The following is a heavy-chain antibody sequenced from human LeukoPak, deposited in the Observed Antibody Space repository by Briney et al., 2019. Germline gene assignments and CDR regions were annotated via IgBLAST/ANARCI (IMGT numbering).Heavy chain of an antibody. J-gene: IGHJ4*02. V-gene: IGHV1-8*01. CDR3: ARGTYYYDSSGYDTFSY. CDR1: GYTFTSYD. Sequence: ASVKVSCKASGYTFTSYDINWVRQATGQGLEWMGWMNPNSGNTGYAQKFQGRVTMTRNTSISTAYMELSSLRSEDTVVYYCARGTYYYDSSGYDTFSYWGQGTLVTVSS. CDR2: MNPNSGNT. D-gene: IGHD3-22*01.